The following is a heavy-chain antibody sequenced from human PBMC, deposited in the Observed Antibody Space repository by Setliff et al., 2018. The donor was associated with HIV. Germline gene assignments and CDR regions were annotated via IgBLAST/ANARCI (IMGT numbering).Heavy chain of an antibody. CDR1: GFSISSRYY. V-gene: IGHV4-38-2*01. Sequence: SETLSLTCDVSGFSISSRYYWGWIRQSPGKGLEWIGNIYHTGSSYYNPSLNDRATISLDTSKNQFSLKLSSVTAADTAVYYCARRGMWSYETGGNPTATFDYWGQGVLVTVSS. D-gene: IGHD2-8*02. CDR3: ARRGMWSYETGGNPTATFDY. CDR2: IYHTGSS. J-gene: IGHJ4*02.